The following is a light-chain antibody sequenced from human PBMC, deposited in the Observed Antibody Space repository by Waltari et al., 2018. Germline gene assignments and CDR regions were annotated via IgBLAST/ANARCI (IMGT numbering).Light chain of an antibody. CDR2: GVS. CDR1: QSVSSN. V-gene: IGKV3-15*01. J-gene: IGKJ1*01. Sequence: EIVMTQSPAILSLSPGERAALSCRASQSVSSNLAWYQQKPGQAPRLLMYGVSTGATGIPARFSGSGSGTEFTLIISSLQSEDFAVYYCQQYETWPRTFGQGTKVEIK. CDR3: QQYETWPRT.